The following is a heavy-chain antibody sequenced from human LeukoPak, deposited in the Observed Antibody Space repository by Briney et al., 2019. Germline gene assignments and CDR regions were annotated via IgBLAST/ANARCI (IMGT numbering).Heavy chain of an antibody. J-gene: IGHJ3*02. D-gene: IGHD3-10*01. CDR2: INTDGRTT. Sequence: GGSLRLSCVSSGFTFSSYWMHWVRQAPGKGLVWVSRINTDGRTTTYADSVKGRFTISRDNAKNTLYLQMNSLRAEDTAVYYCAREYYYGSNSNAFDIWGQGTMVIVSS. CDR3: AREYYYGSNSNAFDI. V-gene: IGHV3-74*01. CDR1: GFTFSSYW.